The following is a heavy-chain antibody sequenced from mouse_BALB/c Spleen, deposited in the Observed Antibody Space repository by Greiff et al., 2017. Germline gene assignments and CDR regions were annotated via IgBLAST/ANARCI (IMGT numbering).Heavy chain of an antibody. V-gene: IGHV5-17*02. CDR3: ARDDYDGGGFAY. D-gene: IGHD2-4*01. CDR2: ISSGSSTI. Sequence: DVMLVESGGGLVQPGGSRKLSCAASGFTFSSFGMHWVRQAPEKGLEWVAYISSGSSTIYYADTVKGRFTISRDNPKNTLFLQMTSLRSEDTAMYYCARDDYDGGGFAYWGQGTLVTVSA. CDR1: GFTFSSFG. J-gene: IGHJ3*01.